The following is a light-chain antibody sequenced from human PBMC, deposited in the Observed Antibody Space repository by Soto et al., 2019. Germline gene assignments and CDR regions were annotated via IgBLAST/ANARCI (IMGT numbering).Light chain of an antibody. CDR2: IAS. CDR1: QSISRH. Sequence: DIQVTQSPSSLSASVGDRVTITCRASQSISRHLNWYQQKPGKAPKLLINIASSLQSGVPSRFRGSGSGTDFTFTISRLQPEDIATYYCQQYENLPTFGQGTRLEIK. J-gene: IGKJ5*01. CDR3: QQYENLPT. V-gene: IGKV1-33*01.